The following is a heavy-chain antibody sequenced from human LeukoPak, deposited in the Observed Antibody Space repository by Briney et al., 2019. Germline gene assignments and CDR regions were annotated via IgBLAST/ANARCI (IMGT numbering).Heavy chain of an antibody. V-gene: IGHV3-20*04. CDR2: INWNGGST. CDR3: ARDRWCSGGSGYSNWFDP. D-gene: IGHD2-15*01. J-gene: IGHJ5*02. CDR1: GFTFDDYG. Sequence: GGSLRLSCAASGFTFDDYGMSWVREAPGKGLKWVSGINWNGGSTGYADSVEGRFTISRDNAKNSLYLQMNSLRAEDTALYYCARDRWCSGGSGYSNWFDPWGQGTLVTVSS.